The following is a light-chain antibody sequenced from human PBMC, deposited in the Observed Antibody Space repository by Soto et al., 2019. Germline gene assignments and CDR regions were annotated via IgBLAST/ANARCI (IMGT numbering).Light chain of an antibody. Sequence: QSALTQPPSASGSPGQSVTISCTGTSSDVGGYNYVSWYQQHPGKAPKLMIYEVNKRPSGVPERFSGCKSGNTASLTVSGLQAEDEADYYCCSHAGSNNFYVFGTGTKVTVL. CDR3: CSHAGSNNFYV. J-gene: IGLJ1*01. CDR2: EVN. V-gene: IGLV2-8*01. CDR1: SSDVGGYNY.